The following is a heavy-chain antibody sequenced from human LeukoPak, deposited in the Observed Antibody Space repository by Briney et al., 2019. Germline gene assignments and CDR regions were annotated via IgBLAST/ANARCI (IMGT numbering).Heavy chain of an antibody. J-gene: IGHJ6*02. CDR3: ARDTSAWRYGMDV. V-gene: IGHV3-7*01. CDR2: IKQDGSEK. CDR1: GFTFSSHW. Sequence: PGGSLRLPCEASGFTFSSHWMSWVRQAPGKGLEWVAIIKQDGSEKDYVDSVTGRFTISRDNAKNSLYLQMNSLRDEDTAVYYCARDTSAWRYGMDVWGQGTTVTVSS. D-gene: IGHD6-19*01.